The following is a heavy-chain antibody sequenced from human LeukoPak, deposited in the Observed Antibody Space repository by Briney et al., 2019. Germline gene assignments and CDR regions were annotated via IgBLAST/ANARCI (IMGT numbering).Heavy chain of an antibody. CDR2: ITWDGGGT. V-gene: IGHV3-43D*04. CDR1: GFIFDDYA. J-gene: IGHJ6*04. Sequence: GGSLRLSCAASGFIFDDYAMHWVRQSPGKGLEWVSLITWDGGGTYYADSVKGRFTISRDNAKNSLYLQMNSLRAEDTAVYYCAELGITMIGGVWGKGTTVTISS. CDR3: AELGITMIGGV. D-gene: IGHD3-10*02.